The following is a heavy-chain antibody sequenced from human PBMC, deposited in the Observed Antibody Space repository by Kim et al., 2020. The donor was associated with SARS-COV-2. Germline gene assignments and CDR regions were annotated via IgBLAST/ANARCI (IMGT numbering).Heavy chain of an antibody. CDR3: ATDKTPLAYCGGDCKTPLDY. D-gene: IGHD2-21*01. V-gene: IGHV1-3*01. CDR2: INAGNGNT. J-gene: IGHJ4*02. Sequence: ASVKVSCKASGYTFTSYGVHWVRQAPGQRLEWMGWINAGNGNTKYSQKFQGRVTITRDTSASTAYMELSSLRSEDTVVYYCATDKTPLAYCGGDCKTPLDYWGQGTLVTVSS. CDR1: GYTFTSYG.